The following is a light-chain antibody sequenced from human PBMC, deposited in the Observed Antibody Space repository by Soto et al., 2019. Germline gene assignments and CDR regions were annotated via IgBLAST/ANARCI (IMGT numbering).Light chain of an antibody. CDR1: SSDVGGYNY. Sequence: QSVPTQPASVSGSPGQSITISCTGTSSDVGGYNYVSWYQQHPGKAPKLMIYDVSNRPSGVSNRFSGSKSGNTASLTISGLQAEDEADYYCSSYTSSSTLDVVFGGGTKVTVL. CDR2: DVS. V-gene: IGLV2-14*01. CDR3: SSYTSSSTLDVV. J-gene: IGLJ2*01.